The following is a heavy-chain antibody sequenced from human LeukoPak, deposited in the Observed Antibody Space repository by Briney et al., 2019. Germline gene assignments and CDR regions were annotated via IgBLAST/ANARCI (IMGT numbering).Heavy chain of an antibody. CDR1: GGSVSSGSYY. J-gene: IGHJ4*02. CDR3: ARSARAYWFDY. V-gene: IGHV4-61*01. D-gene: IGHD2-15*01. Sequence: PSETLSLTCTVSGGSVSSGSYYWSWVRQPPGKGLEWIGYIFYSGSTNYNPSLKSRVTISVDTSKNQFTLKLSSVTAADTAVYYCARSARAYWFDYWGQGTLVTVSS. CDR2: IFYSGST.